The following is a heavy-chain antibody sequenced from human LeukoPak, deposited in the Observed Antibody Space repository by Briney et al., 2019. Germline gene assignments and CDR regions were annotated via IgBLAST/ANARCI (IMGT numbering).Heavy chain of an antibody. CDR3: ARDPRSEETYYSYYRDV. D-gene: IGHD3-10*01. V-gene: IGHV1-69*05. CDR2: IIPIFGTA. J-gene: IGHJ6*03. Sequence: SVKVSCKASGGTFSSYAISWVRQAPGQGLEWMGRIIPIFGTANYAQKFQGRVTITTDESTSTAYMELSSLRSEDTAVYYCARDPRSEETYYSYYRDVWAKGPRSPSP. CDR1: GGTFSSYA.